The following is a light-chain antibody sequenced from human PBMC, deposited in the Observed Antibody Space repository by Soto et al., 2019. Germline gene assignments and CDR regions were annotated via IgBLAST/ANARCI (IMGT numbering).Light chain of an antibody. V-gene: IGLV1-47*01. Sequence: QAVVTQPPSASETPGQRVTISCSGSSFNIGSNYVYWYQQFPGTAPKLLIYRNNQRPSGVPDRFSGSKSGTSASLAISGLRSEDEADYYCAAWDDSLSGPVFGGGTKLTVL. CDR2: RNN. CDR1: SFNIGSNY. CDR3: AAWDDSLSGPV. J-gene: IGLJ2*01.